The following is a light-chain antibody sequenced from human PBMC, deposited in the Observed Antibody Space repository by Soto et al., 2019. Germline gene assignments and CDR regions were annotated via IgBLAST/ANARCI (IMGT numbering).Light chain of an antibody. V-gene: IGKV3-20*01. CDR2: GAS. CDR3: QQYASSPT. Sequence: EIVLTQSPGTLSLSPGERATLSCRASQSVTNSYVAWYQQQLGQAPRLLIYGASIRATGIPDRFSGSGSGTDFTLTISGLEPGDSAVFYCQQYASSPTFGQGTKVEIK. CDR1: QSVTNSY. J-gene: IGKJ1*01.